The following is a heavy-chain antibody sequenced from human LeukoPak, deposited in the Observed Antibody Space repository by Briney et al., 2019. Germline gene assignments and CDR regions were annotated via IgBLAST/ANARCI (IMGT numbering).Heavy chain of an antibody. D-gene: IGHD5-12*01. V-gene: IGHV3-43*02. J-gene: IGHJ4*02. CDR2: ISGDGGST. CDR3: AKDGGGRYSGYDSTFDY. Sequence: GGSLRLSCAASGFTFDDYAMHWVRQAPGKGLEWVSLISGDGGSTYYADSVKGRFTISRDNSKNSLYLQMISLRTEDTALYYCAKDGGGRYSGYDSTFDYWGQGTLVTVSS. CDR1: GFTFDDYA.